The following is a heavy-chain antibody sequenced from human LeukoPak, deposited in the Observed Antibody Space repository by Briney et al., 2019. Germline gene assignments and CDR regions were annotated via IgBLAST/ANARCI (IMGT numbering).Heavy chain of an antibody. D-gene: IGHD5-12*01. CDR2: IIPIFGTA. J-gene: IGHJ3*02. Sequence: SVKVSCKASGGTFSSYAISWVRQAPGQGLEWMGGIIPIFGTANYAQKFQGRVTITADESTSTAYMELSSLRSEDTAVYYCAREVLSVTYEQVDVAFDIWGQGTMVTVSS. V-gene: IGHV1-69*13. CDR3: AREVLSVTYEQVDVAFDI. CDR1: GGTFSSYA.